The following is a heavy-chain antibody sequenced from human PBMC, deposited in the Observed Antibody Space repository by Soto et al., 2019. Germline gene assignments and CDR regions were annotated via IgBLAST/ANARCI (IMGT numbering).Heavy chain of an antibody. Sequence: QVQLVESGGGVVQPGRSLRLSCAASGFTFSSYAMHWVRQAPGKGLEWVAVISYDGSNKYYADSVKGRFTISRDNSKNTLYLQMNSLRAEDTAVYYCASKEPTVRGVIDPSLDYWGQGTLVTVSS. D-gene: IGHD3-10*01. CDR3: ASKEPTVRGVIDPSLDY. V-gene: IGHV3-30-3*01. CDR2: ISYDGSNK. J-gene: IGHJ4*02. CDR1: GFTFSSYA.